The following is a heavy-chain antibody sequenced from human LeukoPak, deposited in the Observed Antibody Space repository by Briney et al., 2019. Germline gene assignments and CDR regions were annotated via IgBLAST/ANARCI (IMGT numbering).Heavy chain of an antibody. CDR1: GFTYSHHG. CDR2: IWSDGTEK. J-gene: IGHJ4*02. CDR3: AKDAERGFDYSNSLEY. V-gene: IGHV3-33*03. Sequence: PGGSLRLSCAASGFTYSHHGMHWVRQAPGKGLGWVAVIWSDGTEKYYADSVKGRFTISRDNSKNTLYLEMNSLRGEDTAVYYCAKDAERGFDYSNSLEYWGLGTLVTVSS. D-gene: IGHD4-11*01.